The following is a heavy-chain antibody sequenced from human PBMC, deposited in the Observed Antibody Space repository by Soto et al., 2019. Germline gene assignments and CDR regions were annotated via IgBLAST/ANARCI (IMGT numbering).Heavy chain of an antibody. CDR2: TRDKANNYAS. V-gene: IGHV3-72*01. CDR3: ARDTGGSYDF. D-gene: IGHD1-26*01. J-gene: IGHJ4*02. CDR1: GFTFSDYY. Sequence: GGSLSLSCAASGFTFSDYYMDWVRQLPGKGLEWVGRTRDKANNYASEYAPSLKGRFTISRHDSEDSMFLQLNSLKTEDTAVYYCARDTGGSYDFWGQGALVTVSS.